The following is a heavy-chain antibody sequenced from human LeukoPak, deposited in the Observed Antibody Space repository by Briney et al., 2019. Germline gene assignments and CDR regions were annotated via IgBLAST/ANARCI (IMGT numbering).Heavy chain of an antibody. CDR2: IYTSGST. J-gene: IGHJ4*02. Sequence: PSETLSLTCTVSGGSISSGSYYWSWIRQPAGKGLEWIGRIYTSGSTNYNPSLKSRVTISVDTSKNQFSLKLGSVTAADTAVYYCAVYSGYGRSDYWGQGTLVTVSS. CDR3: AVYSGYGRSDY. V-gene: IGHV4-61*02. D-gene: IGHD5-12*01. CDR1: GGSISSGSYY.